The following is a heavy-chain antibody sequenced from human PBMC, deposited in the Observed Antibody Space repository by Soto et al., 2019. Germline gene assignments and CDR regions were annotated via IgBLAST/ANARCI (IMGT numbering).Heavy chain of an antibody. J-gene: IGHJ5*02. CDR1: GGSISSNTY. V-gene: IGHV4-39*02. Sequence: SETLSLTCTVSGGSISSNTYWGWIRQPPGKGLEWIGSIYDSGTTYYNPSLKSRVAISVDTSKNRFSLNLNSVTAADTAVYYCVAQDYVAKGYHIETWGQATMVTVSS. CDR3: VAQDYVAKGYHIET. CDR2: IYDSGTT. D-gene: IGHD4-17*01.